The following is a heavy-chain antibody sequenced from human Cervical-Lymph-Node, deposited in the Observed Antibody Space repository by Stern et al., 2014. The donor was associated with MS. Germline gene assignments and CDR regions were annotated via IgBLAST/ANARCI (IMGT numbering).Heavy chain of an antibody. D-gene: IGHD3-10*01. CDR3: ARERHGIKVRDWYFDL. CDR1: GGTFNNYA. Sequence: VQLVQSGAEVKKPGSSVKVSCKASGGTFNNYAINWVRQAPGQGLEWMGGIIPLFGPANYALKFQGRVTFTADESTSTAYMELSSLRPEDTAVYYCARERHGIKVRDWYFDLWGRGTLVTVSS. J-gene: IGHJ2*01. V-gene: IGHV1-69*01. CDR2: IIPLFGPA.